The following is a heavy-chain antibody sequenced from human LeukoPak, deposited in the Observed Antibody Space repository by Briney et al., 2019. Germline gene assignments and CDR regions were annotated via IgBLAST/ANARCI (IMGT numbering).Heavy chain of an antibody. Sequence: PSETLSLTCIVSGGSISSYYWSWIRQPPGKGLEWIGYIDYSGSTNYNPSLKSRVTISVDTSRKQFSLKLSSVTAADTAVYYCARDLSRPYYYYYMDVWGKGTTVTVSS. CDR3: ARDLSRPYYYYYMDV. CDR2: IDYSGST. J-gene: IGHJ6*03. CDR1: GGSISSYY. V-gene: IGHV4-59*01.